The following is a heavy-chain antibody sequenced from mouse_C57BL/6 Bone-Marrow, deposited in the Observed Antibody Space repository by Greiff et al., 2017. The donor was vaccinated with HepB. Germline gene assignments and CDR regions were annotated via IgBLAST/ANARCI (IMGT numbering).Heavy chain of an antibody. D-gene: IGHD3-1*01. CDR1: GYTFTSYW. CDR3: ARGATPFDY. J-gene: IGHJ2*01. V-gene: IGHV1-61*01. CDR2: IYPSDSET. Sequence: QVQLQQPGAELVRPGSSVKLSCKASGYTFTSYWMDWVKQRPGQGLEWIGNIYPSDSETHYNQKFKDKATLTVDKSSSTAYMPLSSLTSEDSAVYYCARGATPFDYWGQGTTLTVSS.